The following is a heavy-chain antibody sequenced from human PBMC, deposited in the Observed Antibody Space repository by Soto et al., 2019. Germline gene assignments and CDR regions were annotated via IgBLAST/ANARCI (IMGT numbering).Heavy chain of an antibody. CDR1: GYTFTSYA. Sequence: QVQLVQSGAEVKKPGASVKVSCKASGYTFTSYAMHWVRQAPGHRLEWMGWINAGNGNTKYSQKFQGRVSITRDTSASTAYMELSSLRSEDTAVYYCARDRYSSSWYGIFDYWGQGTLVTVSS. CDR3: ARDRYSSSWYGIFDY. V-gene: IGHV1-3*01. J-gene: IGHJ4*02. D-gene: IGHD6-13*01. CDR2: INAGNGNT.